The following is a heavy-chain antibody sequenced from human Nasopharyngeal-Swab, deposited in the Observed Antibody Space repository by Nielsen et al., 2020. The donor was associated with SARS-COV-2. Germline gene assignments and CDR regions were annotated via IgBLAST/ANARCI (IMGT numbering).Heavy chain of an antibody. V-gene: IGHV5-51*01. D-gene: IGHD6-19*01. Sequence: GGSLRLSCQGSGYSFTSYWIGWVRQLPGKGLEWMGIIYPGDSDTRYSPSFQGQVTISADKSISTAYLQWSSLKASDTAMYYCARPLKQWLGGDAFDIWGQGTMVTVSS. CDR2: IYPGDSDT. J-gene: IGHJ3*02. CDR3: ARPLKQWLGGDAFDI. CDR1: GYSFTSYW.